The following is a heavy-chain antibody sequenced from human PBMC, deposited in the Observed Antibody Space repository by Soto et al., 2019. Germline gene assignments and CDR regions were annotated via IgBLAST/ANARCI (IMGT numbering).Heavy chain of an antibody. Sequence: GGSLRLSCAASGFTFSSYDMHWVRQATGKGLEWVSAIGTAGDTYYPGSVKGRFTISRENAKNSLYLQMNSLRDEDTAVYYCARDSVVVSANVYDVMYFWGQGSTVPVS. J-gene: IGHJ6*02. CDR3: ARDSVVVSANVYDVMYF. D-gene: IGHD2-15*01. V-gene: IGHV3-13*01. CDR2: IGTAGDT. CDR1: GFTFSSYD.